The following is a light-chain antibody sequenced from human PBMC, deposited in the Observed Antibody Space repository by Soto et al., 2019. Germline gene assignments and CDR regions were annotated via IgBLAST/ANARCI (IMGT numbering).Light chain of an antibody. CDR2: GAS. CDR3: QQYGSSPRVT. CDR1: QSVSSSY. V-gene: IGKV3-20*01. J-gene: IGKJ4*01. Sequence: EIVLTQSPGTLSLSPGERATLSCRASQSVSSSYLAWYQQKPGQAPRLLIYGASSMATGIPDRFSGSGSGTDFTLTISRLEPEDCAVYYCQQYGSSPRVTFGGGTKVEIK.